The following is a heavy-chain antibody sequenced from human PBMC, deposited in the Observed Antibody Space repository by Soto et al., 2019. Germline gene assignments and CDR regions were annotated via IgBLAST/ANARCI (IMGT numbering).Heavy chain of an antibody. V-gene: IGHV3-23*01. J-gene: IGHJ5*02. CDR2: ISGSGGST. Sequence: SGFTFSSYAMSWVRQAPGKGLEWVSAISGSGGSTYYADSVKGRFTISRDNSKNTLYLRMNSLRAEDTAVYYCANAPQLDWFDPWGQGTLVTV. CDR1: GFTFSSYA. D-gene: IGHD6-13*01. CDR3: ANAPQLDWFDP.